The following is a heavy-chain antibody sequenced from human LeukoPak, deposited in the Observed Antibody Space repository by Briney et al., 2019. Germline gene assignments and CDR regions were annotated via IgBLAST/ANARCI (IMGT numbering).Heavy chain of an antibody. CDR3: AKNKGVPAALPFDP. CDR2: ISGSGVST. D-gene: IGHD2-2*01. CDR1: GFTFSNYA. V-gene: IGHV3-23*01. J-gene: IGHJ5*02. Sequence: GGSLRLSCAASGFTFSNYAMSWVRQAPGEGLEWVSTISGSGVSTYYADSVTGRFTISRDNSKNTLYLQMNSLRAEDTAVYYCAKNKGVPAALPFDPWGQGTLVTVSS.